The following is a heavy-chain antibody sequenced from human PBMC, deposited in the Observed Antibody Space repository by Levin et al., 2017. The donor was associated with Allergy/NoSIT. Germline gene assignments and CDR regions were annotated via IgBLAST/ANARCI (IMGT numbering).Heavy chain of an antibody. V-gene: IGHV3-9*01. D-gene: IGHD3-16*01. Sequence: SLRLSCAVSGFNFNDYVIHWVRQLPGKGLEWVSGISWETGAINYAYSVKGRFTISRDTAKISLFLQMNSLRVEDTALYYCAKELKMGITPRPSETSPSDYWGQGTLVTVSP. CDR3: AKELKMGITPRPSETSPSDY. CDR2: ISWETGAI. J-gene: IGHJ4*02. CDR1: GFNFNDYV.